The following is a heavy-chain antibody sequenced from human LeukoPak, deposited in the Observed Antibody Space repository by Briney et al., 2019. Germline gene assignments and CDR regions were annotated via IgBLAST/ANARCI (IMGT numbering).Heavy chain of an antibody. CDR2: INHSGST. D-gene: IGHD6-19*01. Sequence: SETLSLTCTVSGYSISSGYYWGWIRQPPGKALEWIGEINHSGSTNYNPSLKSRVTISVDTSKNQFSLKLSSVTAADTAVYYCARHFRQWLVHNWFDPWGQGTLVTVSS. CDR3: ARHFRQWLVHNWFDP. J-gene: IGHJ5*02. V-gene: IGHV4-38-2*02. CDR1: GYSISSGYY.